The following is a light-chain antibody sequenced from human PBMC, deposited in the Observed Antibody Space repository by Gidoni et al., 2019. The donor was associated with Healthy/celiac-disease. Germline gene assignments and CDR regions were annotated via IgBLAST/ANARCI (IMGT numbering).Light chain of an antibody. J-gene: IGKJ4*01. CDR3: QQLNSYPT. V-gene: IGKV1-9*01. Sequence: DLQLTQSPSFLSASVGDRVTITCRASQGISSYLAWYQQKPGKAPKLLIYAASTLQSGVPSRFSGSGSGTEFTLTISSLQPEDFATYYCQQLNSYPTFGGGTKVEIK. CDR1: QGISSY. CDR2: AAS.